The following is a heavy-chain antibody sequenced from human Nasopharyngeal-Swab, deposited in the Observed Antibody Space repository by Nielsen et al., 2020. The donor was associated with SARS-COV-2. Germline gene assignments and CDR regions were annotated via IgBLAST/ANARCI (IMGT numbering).Heavy chain of an antibody. CDR2: IGTAGNT. D-gene: IGHD3-10*01. CDR1: GFTFSSYD. V-gene: IGHV3-13*01. CDR3: ARGALLWFGELSLDY. Sequence: GGSLKISCAASGFTFSSYDMHWVRQATGKGLEWVSAIGTAGNTYYPGSVKGRFTISRENAKNSLYLQMNSLRAGDTAVYYCARGALLWFGELSLDYWGQGTLVTVSS. J-gene: IGHJ4*02.